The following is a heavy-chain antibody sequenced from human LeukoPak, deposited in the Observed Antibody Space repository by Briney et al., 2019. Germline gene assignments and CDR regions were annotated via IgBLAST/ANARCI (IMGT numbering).Heavy chain of an antibody. CDR2: IIHSGGT. CDR3: ARGQFSYGSGHNWFDP. D-gene: IGHD3-10*01. CDR1: GGSFSGYF. Sequence: SETLSLTCTVFGGSFSGYFWSWIRQPPGKGLEWIGEIIHSGGTNYNPSLKSRVTISVDTSKNHFSLNLSSVTAADTAVYYCARGQFSYGSGHNWFDPWGQGTLVTVSS. J-gene: IGHJ5*02. V-gene: IGHV4-34*01.